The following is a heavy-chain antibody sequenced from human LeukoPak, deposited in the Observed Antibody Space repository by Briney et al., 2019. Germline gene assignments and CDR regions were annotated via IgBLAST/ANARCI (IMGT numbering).Heavy chain of an antibody. Sequence: GGSLRLSCVGSTFIFGSYSMNWVRQAPGKGLEGVGFISETSSDRYYVYSVRGRFTISRDNAQNSLYLQMNSLSAKDGGIYDCSRDRATKARIGGMDVWGPAATLIVS. J-gene: IGHJ6*01. CDR3: SRDRATKARIGGMDV. CDR1: TFIFGSYS. CDR2: ISETSSDR. V-gene: IGHV3-21*04. D-gene: IGHD5-24*01.